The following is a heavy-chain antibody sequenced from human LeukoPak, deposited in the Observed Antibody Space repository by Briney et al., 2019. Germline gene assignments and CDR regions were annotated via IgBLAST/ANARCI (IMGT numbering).Heavy chain of an antibody. J-gene: IGHJ4*02. CDR1: GGTFSSTT. V-gene: IGHV1-69*01. CDR3: VRDSDHAPDY. CDR2: ITPIFRTP. Sequence: SVKVSCKASGGTFSSTTINWVRQAPGQGLEWMGGITPIFRTPNYAQKFQGRVTITAVESTSTAHMDLRSLRSDDTAVYYCVRDSDHAPDYWGQGTLVTVSS. D-gene: IGHD3-10*01.